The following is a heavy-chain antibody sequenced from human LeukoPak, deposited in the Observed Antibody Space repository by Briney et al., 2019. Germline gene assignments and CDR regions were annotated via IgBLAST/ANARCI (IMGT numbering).Heavy chain of an antibody. CDR2: ISGGGGTTYYA. V-gene: IGHV3-23*01. Sequence: GGSLRLSCAASGFTFSGYAMSWVRQSPGKGLEWVSAISGGGGTTYYAYYADSVKGRFTISRDNSKNTLYRLMNSLIAEDTAVYYCAKFYDILTGYIDYWGQGTLVTVSS. J-gene: IGHJ4*02. D-gene: IGHD3-9*01. CDR3: AKFYDILTGYIDY. CDR1: GFTFSGYA.